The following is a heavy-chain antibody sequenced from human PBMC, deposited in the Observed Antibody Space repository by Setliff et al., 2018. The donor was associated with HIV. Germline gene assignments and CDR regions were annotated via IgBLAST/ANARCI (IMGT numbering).Heavy chain of an antibody. J-gene: IGHJ3*01. CDR1: GSGYSTFD. V-gene: IGHV3-23*01. CDR2: VSPDGYEK. D-gene: IGHD1-26*01. Sequence: GGSLRPSCAAFGSGYSTFDMDWVRQTPGKGLEWVADVSPDGYEKRYADFVKGRFTVSRDKSKNILFLQMDSLGVEDTGIYYCAKPTSGMYPRAFDLWGRGTVVTVSS. CDR3: AKPTSGMYPRAFDL.